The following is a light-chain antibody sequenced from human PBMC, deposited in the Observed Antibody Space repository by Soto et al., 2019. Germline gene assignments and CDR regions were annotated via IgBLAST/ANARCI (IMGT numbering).Light chain of an antibody. J-gene: IGKJ5*01. CDR1: QSVSNSY. Sequence: EIVLTQSPATLSLSPGQRATLSCGASQSVSNSYLAWYQQKPGLAPRLLIYDASTRATGIPERFSGSGSGTDFTLTISRLEPEDFAVYYCQQYGNSPITFGQGTRLDMK. CDR3: QQYGNSPIT. CDR2: DAS. V-gene: IGKV3D-20*01.